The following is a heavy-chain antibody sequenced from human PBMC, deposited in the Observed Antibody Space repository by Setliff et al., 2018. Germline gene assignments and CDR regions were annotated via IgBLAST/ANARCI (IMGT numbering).Heavy chain of an antibody. D-gene: IGHD3-16*01. Sequence: PSETLSLTCIVSGASISSDGYYWSWIRQHPGKGLEWIASIYYSGSTYYNPSLKSRLRVSMDSSKNQFYLDLSPVTAADTAVYYCARDRRGGYGAINWFDPWGQGTLVTVSS. V-gene: IGHV4-31*03. CDR2: IYYSGST. CDR3: ARDRRGGYGAINWFDP. CDR1: GASISSDGYY. J-gene: IGHJ5*02.